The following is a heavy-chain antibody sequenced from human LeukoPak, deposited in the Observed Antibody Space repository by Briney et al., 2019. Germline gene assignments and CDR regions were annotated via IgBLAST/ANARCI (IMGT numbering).Heavy chain of an antibody. V-gene: IGHV1-18*01. J-gene: IGHJ4*02. Sequence: ASVNVSCMSSGYTFTSYGISWVRQAPGQGLEWMGWISAYNGNTNYAHKLHGRVTMTTDTCTSTDYMELRSLRSDDTGVYYCARDVYVAAAVRGCGGYWGEGTLVSVSS. CDR3: ARDVYVAAAVRGCGGY. CDR1: GYTFTSYG. CDR2: ISAYNGNT. D-gene: IGHD6-25*01.